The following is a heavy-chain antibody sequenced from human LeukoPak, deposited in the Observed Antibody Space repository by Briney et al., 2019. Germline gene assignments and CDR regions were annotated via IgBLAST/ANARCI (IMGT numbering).Heavy chain of an antibody. J-gene: IGHJ6*03. V-gene: IGHV3-30*04. CDR2: IASDGSNK. CDR1: GFTFSSYA. CDR3: ARREGTYYYYMDV. Sequence: GGSLRLSCAASGFTFSSYAMHWVRQAPGKGLEWVAVIASDGSNKYYADSVKGRFTISLDNSKNTLYLQMNSLRAEDTAVYYCARREGTYYYYMDVWGKGTTVTISS.